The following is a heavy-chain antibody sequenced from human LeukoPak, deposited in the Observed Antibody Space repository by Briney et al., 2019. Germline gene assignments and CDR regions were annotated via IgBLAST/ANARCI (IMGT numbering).Heavy chain of an antibody. V-gene: IGHV3-30*18. D-gene: IGHD3-22*01. CDR2: ISYDGSNK. J-gene: IGHJ3*02. CDR1: GFTFSSYG. Sequence: PGGSLRLSCAASGFTFSSYGMHWVRQAPGKGLEWAAVISYDGSNKYYADSVKGRFTISRDNSKNTLYLQMNSLRAEDTAVYCCAKDLSPRENYYDSSGYLGAFDIWGQGTMVTVSS. CDR3: AKDLSPRENYYDSSGYLGAFDI.